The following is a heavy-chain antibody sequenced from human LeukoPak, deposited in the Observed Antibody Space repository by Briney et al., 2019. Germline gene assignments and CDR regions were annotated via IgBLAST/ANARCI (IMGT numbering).Heavy chain of an antibody. D-gene: IGHD3-22*01. Sequence: PGGSLRLSCAASGFTFSDFAMSWVRQAPGKGLEWVSRISTTGGTTHYADSVKGRFTISRDNSNNTLYLQMNSVRVEDTAVYYCAKGTWLDDYWVQGTLVTVSS. CDR2: ISTTGGTT. V-gene: IGHV3-23*01. J-gene: IGHJ4*02. CDR3: AKGTWLDDY. CDR1: GFTFSDFA.